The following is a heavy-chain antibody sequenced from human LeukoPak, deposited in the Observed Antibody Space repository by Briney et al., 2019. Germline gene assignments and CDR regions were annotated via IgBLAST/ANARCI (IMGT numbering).Heavy chain of an antibody. Sequence: SETLSLTCAVYGGSFSGYYWSWIRQPPGKGLEWIGEINHSGSTNYNPSLKSRVTMSVDTSKNQFSLKLSSVTAADTAVYYCARVWGTVTNYYYYYMDVWGKGTTVTVSS. J-gene: IGHJ6*03. CDR2: INHSGST. D-gene: IGHD4-11*01. CDR1: GGSFSGYY. V-gene: IGHV4-34*01. CDR3: ARVWGTVTNYYYYYMDV.